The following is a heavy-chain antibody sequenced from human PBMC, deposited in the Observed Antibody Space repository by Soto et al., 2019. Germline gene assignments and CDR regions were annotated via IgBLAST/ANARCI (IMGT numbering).Heavy chain of an antibody. V-gene: IGHV1-69*01. J-gene: IGHJ4*02. CDR2: IIPIFGTA. Sequence: QVQLVQSGAEVKKPGSSVKVSCKASGGTFSSYAISWVRQAPGQGLGWMGGIIPIFGTANYAQKFQGRVRITADESTSTAYMELSSLRSEDTAVYYCARRDSSWHQADYWGQGTLVTVSS. CDR1: GGTFSSYA. D-gene: IGHD6-13*01. CDR3: ARRDSSWHQADY.